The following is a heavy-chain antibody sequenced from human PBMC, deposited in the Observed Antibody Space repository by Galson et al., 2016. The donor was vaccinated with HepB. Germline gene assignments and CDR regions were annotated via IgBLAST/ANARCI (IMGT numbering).Heavy chain of an antibody. J-gene: IGHJ3*02. Sequence: SLRLSCAASGFTFSSYAMNWVRQAPGKGLEWVSAISGSGSSPYYADSVKGRFTISKDKSSNTLYLQMNTLIAEDTAVYYWAKGRRSGCSSTICYPFDIWGQGTMVTVSS. V-gene: IGHV3-23*01. D-gene: IGHD2-2*01. CDR1: GFTFSSYA. CDR3: AKGRRSGCSSTICYPFDI. CDR2: ISGSGSSP.